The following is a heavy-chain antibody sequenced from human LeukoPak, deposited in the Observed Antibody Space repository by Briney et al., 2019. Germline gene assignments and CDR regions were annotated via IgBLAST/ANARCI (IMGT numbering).Heavy chain of an antibody. V-gene: IGHV3-9*01. Sequence: GGSLRLSCAASGFTFDDYAMHWVRQAPGKGLEWVSGITWHSGIMDYADSVKGRFTISRDNSKNTLYLQMNSLRAEDTAVYYCAKESAYCGSDCRSLSDYWGQGTLVTVSS. CDR1: GFTFDDYA. J-gene: IGHJ4*02. CDR2: ITWHSGIM. D-gene: IGHD2-21*02. CDR3: AKESAYCGSDCRSLSDY.